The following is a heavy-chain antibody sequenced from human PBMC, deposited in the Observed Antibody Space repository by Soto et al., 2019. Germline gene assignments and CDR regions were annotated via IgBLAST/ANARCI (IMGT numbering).Heavy chain of an antibody. CDR3: ALRDVREDGMDV. Sequence: PGESLKTSCKGSGYSFTSYWISWVRQMPGKGLEWMGRIDPSDSYTNYSPSFQGHVTLSAEKSISTAYLQWSRLQASDTAMYYCALRDVREDGMDVWGQGTTVTVSS. J-gene: IGHJ6*02. CDR1: GYSFTSYW. V-gene: IGHV5-10-1*01. CDR2: IDPSDSYT.